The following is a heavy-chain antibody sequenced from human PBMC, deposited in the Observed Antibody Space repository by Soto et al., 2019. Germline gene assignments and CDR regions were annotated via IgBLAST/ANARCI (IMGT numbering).Heavy chain of an antibody. CDR3: ARGTSIAVAEGV. V-gene: IGHV1-18*01. CDR2: VSAYNGYT. CDR1: GFTFSNYG. J-gene: IGHJ4*02. Sequence: QVQLVQSGAEVKKPGASVKVSCKGSGFTFSNYGFNWVRQAPGQGLEWVGWVSAYNGYTKSAQNFQDRLIMTTDTSTNTAYMELRGLRPDDTALYYCARGTSIAVAEGVWGQGTLVTVSS. D-gene: IGHD6-19*01.